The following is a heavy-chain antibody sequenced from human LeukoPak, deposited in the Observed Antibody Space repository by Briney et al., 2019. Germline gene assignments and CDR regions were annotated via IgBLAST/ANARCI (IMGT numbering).Heavy chain of an antibody. V-gene: IGHV3-33*01. Sequence: GGSLRLSSAASGFTFSGYGMHWVRQAPGKGLEWVAVIWYDGSNKYYADSVKGRFTISKDNSKNTLYLQMNSLRAEDTAVYYCARGAVAGSDDTFDYWGQGTLVTVSS. J-gene: IGHJ4*02. D-gene: IGHD6-19*01. CDR2: IWYDGSNK. CDR1: GFTFSGYG. CDR3: ARGAVAGSDDTFDY.